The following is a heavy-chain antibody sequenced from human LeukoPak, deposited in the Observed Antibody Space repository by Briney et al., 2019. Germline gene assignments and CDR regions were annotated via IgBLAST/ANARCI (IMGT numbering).Heavy chain of an antibody. CDR3: AREDSSGYYYEDYFQH. V-gene: IGHV3-30*03. CDR1: GFTFSSYG. Sequence: GGSLRLSCAASGFTFSSYGMHWVRQAPGKGLEWVAVISYDGSNKYYADSVKGRFTISRDNSKNTLYLQMNSLRAEDTAVYFCAREDSSGYYYEDYFQHWGQGTLVTVSS. J-gene: IGHJ1*01. CDR2: ISYDGSNK. D-gene: IGHD3-22*01.